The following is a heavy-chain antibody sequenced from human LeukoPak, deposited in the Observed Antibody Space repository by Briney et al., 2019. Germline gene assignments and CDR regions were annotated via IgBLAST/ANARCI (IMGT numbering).Heavy chain of an antibody. V-gene: IGHV4-59*01. CDR2: IYYSGST. CDR3: ARFLLDAFEI. J-gene: IGHJ3*02. CDR1: GCTISRYC. Sequence: SETLSLTCTASGCTISRYCWSWIRQPPGKGLEWIGYIYYSGSTNYNPSLKSRVTISVDTSKNQFSLKLSSVTAADTAVYYCARFLLDAFEIWGQGTMVTVSS.